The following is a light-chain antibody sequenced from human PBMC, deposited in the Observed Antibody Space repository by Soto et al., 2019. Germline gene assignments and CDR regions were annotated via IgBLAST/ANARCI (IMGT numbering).Light chain of an antibody. CDR1: SSDIGGYNY. CDR3: SSYSTNSPWV. V-gene: IGLV2-14*01. CDR2: EVS. Sequence: QSALTQPASVSGSPGQSITISCTGASSDIGGYNYVSWFQQHPGKAPKLIIYEVSNRPSGVSYRFSGSKSGNTASLTISGLQAEDEADYYCSSYSTNSPWVFGGGTQLTVL. J-gene: IGLJ3*02.